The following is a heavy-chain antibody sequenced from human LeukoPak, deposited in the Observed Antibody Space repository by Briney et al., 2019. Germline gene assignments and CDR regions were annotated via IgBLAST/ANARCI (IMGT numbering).Heavy chain of an antibody. Sequence: PGGSLRLSCAAFGFTFSDYAMHWVRQAPGKGLESVSVIGPIGVYTYYANSVKGRFTISRDNSKSTESLQMGSLRDEDMAVYYCARSPPGRTNWNYYDYWGRGTLVTVSS. CDR1: GFTFSDYA. CDR3: ARSPPGRTNWNYYDY. CDR2: IGPIGVYT. D-gene: IGHD1-1*01. J-gene: IGHJ4*02. V-gene: IGHV3-64*01.